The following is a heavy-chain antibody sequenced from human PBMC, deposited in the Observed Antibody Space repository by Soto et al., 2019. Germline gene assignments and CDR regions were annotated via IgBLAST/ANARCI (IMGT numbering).Heavy chain of an antibody. D-gene: IGHD4-17*01. V-gene: IGHV3-48*01. Sequence: EVQLVESGGGLVQPGESLRLSCVVSGFNFRAYSMNWVRQAPGKGLEWISYISSTSTTLYYADSMKGRFTISRDTDQKSLFLQMNSLRAEDTAVYYCVRDSGDYPDYWGQGTQVTVSS. J-gene: IGHJ4*02. CDR1: GFNFRAYS. CDR3: VRDSGDYPDY. CDR2: ISSTSTTL.